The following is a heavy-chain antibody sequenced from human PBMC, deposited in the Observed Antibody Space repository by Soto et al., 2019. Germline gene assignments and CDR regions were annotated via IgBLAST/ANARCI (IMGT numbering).Heavy chain of an antibody. V-gene: IGHV3-23*01. CDR1: GFTFSSYA. Sequence: GGSLRLSCAASGFTFSSYAMSWVRQTPGKGLEWVSAISGSGGSTYYADSVKGRFTISRDNAKNSLYLQMNSLRAEDTALYYCAKDRHSSSSPQPFDYWGQGTLVTVSS. J-gene: IGHJ4*02. D-gene: IGHD6-6*01. CDR2: ISGSGGST. CDR3: AKDRHSSSSPQPFDY.